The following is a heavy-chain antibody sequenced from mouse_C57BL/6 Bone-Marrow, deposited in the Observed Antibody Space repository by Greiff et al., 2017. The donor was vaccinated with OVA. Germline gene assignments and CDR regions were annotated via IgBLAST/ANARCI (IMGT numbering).Heavy chain of an antibody. CDR1: GFNIKDYY. CDR2: IDPEDGET. J-gene: IGHJ4*01. CDR3: ARHYYGSSYDYAMDY. D-gene: IGHD1-1*01. Sequence: VQLQQSGAELVKPGASVKLSCTASGFNIKDYYMHWVKQRTEQGLEWIGRIDPEDGETKYAPTFQGKATIPADTSSNTAYLQLSSLTSEDTAVYYCARHYYGSSYDYAMDYWGQGTSVTVSS. V-gene: IGHV14-2*01.